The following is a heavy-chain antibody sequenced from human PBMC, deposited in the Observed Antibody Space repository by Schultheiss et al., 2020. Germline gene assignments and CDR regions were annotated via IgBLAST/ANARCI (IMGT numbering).Heavy chain of an antibody. V-gene: IGHV3-33*01. CDR3: ARDSGGLGY. J-gene: IGHJ4*02. CDR1: GFTFSNYG. Sequence: GGSLRLSCAASGFTFSNYGMHWVRQAPGKGLEWVAVIWYDGSNKYYADSVKGRFTISRDNAKNSLYLQMNSLRAEDTAVYYCARDSGGLGYWGQGTLVTVSS. CDR2: IWYDGSNK. D-gene: IGHD3-16*01.